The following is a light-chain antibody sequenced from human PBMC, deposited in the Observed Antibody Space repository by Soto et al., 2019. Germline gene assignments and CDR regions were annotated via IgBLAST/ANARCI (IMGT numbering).Light chain of an antibody. V-gene: IGLV1-40*01. CDR1: GSNIGAGYD. CDR2: ANI. J-gene: IGLJ1*01. CDR3: QSYDSSPSGYV. Sequence: QSVLTQPPSVSGAPGQRGTISCTGSGSNIGAGYDVHWYQQLPGTAPKLLIFANINRPSGVPDRFSGSKSGTSASLAITGLRAEDEADYYCQSYDSSPSGYVFGTGTKVTVL.